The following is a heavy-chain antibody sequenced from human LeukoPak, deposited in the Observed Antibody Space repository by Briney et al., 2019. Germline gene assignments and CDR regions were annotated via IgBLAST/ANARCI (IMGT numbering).Heavy chain of an antibody. CDR1: GGSISSSY. D-gene: IGHD1-26*01. V-gene: IGHV4-4*07. J-gene: IGHJ4*02. CDR2: IYASGSS. CDR3: AREGGSSRSLEN. Sequence: PSETLSLTCNVSGGSISSSYWSWIRQPAGKGLEWIGRIYASGSSNYNPSLKSRVTMSVDTSKNQFSLNLSSVTAADTAVYYCAREGGSSRSLENRGQGTLVTVSS.